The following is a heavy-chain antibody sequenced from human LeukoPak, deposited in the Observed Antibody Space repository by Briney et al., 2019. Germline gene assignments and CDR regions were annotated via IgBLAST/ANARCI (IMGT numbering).Heavy chain of an antibody. V-gene: IGHV1-2*06. D-gene: IGHD2-15*01. CDR2: INPNSGGT. CDR1: GYTFTGYY. Sequence: ASVKVSCKASGYTFTGYYMHRVRQAPGQGLEWMGRINPNSGGTNYAQKFQGRVTMTRDTSISTAYMELSRLRSDDTAVYYCATLGYCSGGSCSRRPTDYWGQGTLVTVSS. J-gene: IGHJ4*02. CDR3: ATLGYCSGGSCSRRPTDY.